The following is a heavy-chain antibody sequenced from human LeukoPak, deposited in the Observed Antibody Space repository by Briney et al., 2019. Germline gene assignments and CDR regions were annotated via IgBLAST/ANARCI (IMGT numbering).Heavy chain of an antibody. CDR3: ARGPRGLTTVTTACDY. Sequence: SETLSLTCTVSGGSISSYYWSWIRQPPGKGLEWIGYIYTSGSTSYNPSLKSRVTISVDTSKNQFSLKLSSVTAADTAVYYCARGPRGLTTVTTACDYWGQGTLVTVSS. CDR1: GGSISSYY. D-gene: IGHD4-17*01. J-gene: IGHJ4*02. CDR2: IYTSGST. V-gene: IGHV4-4*09.